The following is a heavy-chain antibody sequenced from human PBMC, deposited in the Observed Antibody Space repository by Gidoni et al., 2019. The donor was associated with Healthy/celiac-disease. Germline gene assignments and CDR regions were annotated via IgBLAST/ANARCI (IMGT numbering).Heavy chain of an antibody. D-gene: IGHD6-13*01. CDR3: ARDPGRAAAGSGDY. CDR2: ISYDGSNK. V-gene: IGHV3-30-3*01. CDR1: GFTFSRYA. J-gene: IGHJ4*02. Sequence: QVQLVESGGGVVRAGRSLRLSCVASGFTFSRYAMHWVRQAPGTGLELVAVISYDGSNKYYADSVQGRFTISRDNSKNTLYLQMNSLRAEDTAVYYCARDPGRAAAGSGDYWGQGTLVTVSS.